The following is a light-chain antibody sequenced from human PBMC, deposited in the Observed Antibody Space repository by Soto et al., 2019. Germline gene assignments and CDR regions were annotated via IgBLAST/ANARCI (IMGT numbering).Light chain of an antibody. V-gene: IGKV1-27*01. Sequence: DIQMTQSPSSLSASVGDRVTITCRASQDISNSLAWYQQKPGKVPKVLIYAASTLQSGVPSRFSGSGSGTDFTLTISSLQPEDAATYYCQKYNSAPRTFGQGTKVEIK. CDR3: QKYNSAPRT. CDR1: QDISNS. CDR2: AAS. J-gene: IGKJ1*01.